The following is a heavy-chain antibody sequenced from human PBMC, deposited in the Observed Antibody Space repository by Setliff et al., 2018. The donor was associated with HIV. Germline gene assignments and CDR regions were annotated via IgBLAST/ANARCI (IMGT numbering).Heavy chain of an antibody. V-gene: IGHV1-24*01. CDR2: FDPKDGET. J-gene: IGHJ1*01. Sequence: ASVKVSCTISGYTLAELSIHWVRQAPGKGLEWMGGFDPKDGETIYAQKLQGRVTMTEDTSTDIAYMDLSSLRSEDTAVYYCARDPAPSSSASYFQHWGQGTPVTV. CDR1: GYTLAELS. D-gene: IGHD6-6*01. CDR3: ARDPAPSSSASYFQH.